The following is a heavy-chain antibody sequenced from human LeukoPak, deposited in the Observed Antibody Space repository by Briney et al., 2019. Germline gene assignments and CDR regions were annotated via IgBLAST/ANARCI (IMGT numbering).Heavy chain of an antibody. V-gene: IGHV4-59*08. CDR1: GGYISSYH. J-gene: IGHJ4*02. CDR2: IYYCGST. Sequence: PSETLSLTCTVSGGYISSYHWSWIRQPPGKGLEWIGYIYYCGSTNYNPSLKSRVTISVHTSKNQFPLKLTSVTAADTAVYYCARHRRIAAAGIRGYDYWGQGTLVTVSS. CDR3: ARHRRIAAAGIRGYDY. D-gene: IGHD6-13*01.